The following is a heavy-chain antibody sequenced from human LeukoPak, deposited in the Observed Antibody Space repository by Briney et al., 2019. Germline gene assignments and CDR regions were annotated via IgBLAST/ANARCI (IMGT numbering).Heavy chain of an antibody. V-gene: IGHV4-4*02. Sequence: PSGTLSLTCAVTGGSISNNWWTWVRQPPGKGLEWIGSIYYGGSTYYNPSLKSRVTISVDTSMNQFSLKLSFVTTADTAVYYCARALGYCSGGSCTRGYNWFDPWGQGTLVTVPS. CDR1: GGSISNNW. CDR3: ARALGYCSGGSCTRGYNWFDP. CDR2: IYYGGST. D-gene: IGHD2-15*01. J-gene: IGHJ5*02.